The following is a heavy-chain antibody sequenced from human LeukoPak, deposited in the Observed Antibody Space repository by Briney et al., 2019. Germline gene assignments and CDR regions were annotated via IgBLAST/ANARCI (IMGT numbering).Heavy chain of an antibody. CDR2: ISYDGSNK. J-gene: IGHJ4*02. V-gene: IGHV3-30*18. CDR3: AKDAVRGVMRYYFDY. D-gene: IGHD3-10*01. Sequence: GGSLRLSCAASGFTFSSYGMHWVRQAPGKGLEWVAVISYDGSNKYYADSVKGRFTIYRDNSKNTLYLQMNSLRAEDTAVYYCAKDAVRGVMRYYFDYWGQGTLVTVSS. CDR1: GFTFSSYG.